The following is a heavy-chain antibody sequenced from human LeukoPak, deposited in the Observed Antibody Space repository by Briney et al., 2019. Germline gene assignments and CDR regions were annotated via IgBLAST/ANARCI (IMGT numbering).Heavy chain of an antibody. J-gene: IGHJ5*02. D-gene: IGHD3-3*01. CDR2: IYYSGST. V-gene: IGHV4-59*01. Sequence: SETLSLTCTVSGGSISSYYWSWIRQPPGKGLEWIGYIYYSGSTNYNPSLKSRVTISVDTSKNQFSLKLSSVTAADTAVYYCAREAYYDFWSGRNWLDPWGQGTLVTVSS. CDR3: AREAYYDFWSGRNWLDP. CDR1: GGSISSYY.